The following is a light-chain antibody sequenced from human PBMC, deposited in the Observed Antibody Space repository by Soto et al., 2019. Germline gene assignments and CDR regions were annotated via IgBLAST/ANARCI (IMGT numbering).Light chain of an antibody. J-gene: IGLJ1*01. CDR2: DVS. CDR1: SSDVGGYNY. V-gene: IGLV2-14*01. CDR3: SSYRISSTIYV. Sequence: QSALTQPASVSGSPGQSITISCTGTSSDVGGYNYVSWYQQHPGKAPKLMIYDVSNRPSGVSNRFSGSKSGNTASLTISGLQAEDEADYYCSSYRISSTIYVFGPGTKVTVL.